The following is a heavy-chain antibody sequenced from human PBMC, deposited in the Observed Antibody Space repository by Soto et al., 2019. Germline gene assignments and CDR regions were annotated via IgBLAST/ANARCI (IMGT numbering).Heavy chain of an antibody. D-gene: IGHD6-13*01. CDR1: GGSISSYY. V-gene: IGHV4-59*08. CDR3: AGLYGITAADF. CDR2: IYYSGST. Sequence: SETLSLTCTVSGGSISSYYWSWIRQPPGKGLEWIGYIYYSGSTNYNPSLKSRVTISVDTSKNQFSLKLSSLTAADTAVYYCAGLYGITAADFWGQGTLVTVSS. J-gene: IGHJ4*02.